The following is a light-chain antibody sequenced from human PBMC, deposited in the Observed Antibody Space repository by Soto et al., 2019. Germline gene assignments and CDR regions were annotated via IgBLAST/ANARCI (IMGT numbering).Light chain of an antibody. CDR1: QSVSSN. J-gene: IGKJ4*01. Sequence: EIVLTQSPGTLSLSPVERATLSCRASQSVSSNLACYQQKPGQAPRLLIYGASTRATGIPARFSGSGSGTEFTLTISSLQSEDFAVYYCQQYNNWPGTFGGGTKVDIK. V-gene: IGKV3D-15*01. CDR2: GAS. CDR3: QQYNNWPGT.